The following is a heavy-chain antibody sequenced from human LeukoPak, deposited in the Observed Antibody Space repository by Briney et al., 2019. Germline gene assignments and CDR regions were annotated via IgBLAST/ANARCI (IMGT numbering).Heavy chain of an antibody. Sequence: SETLSLTCTVSGGSISGYYWSWVRQPAGKGLEWIGRIYTTGYSNYNPSLQSRVTVSVDTSKNQFSLRLTSVTAADTAVYYCARDRRYFDSSGFYSWFDPWGQGTLVTVSS. CDR1: GGSISGYY. J-gene: IGHJ5*02. CDR2: IYTTGYS. CDR3: ARDRRYFDSSGFYSWFDP. V-gene: IGHV4-4*07. D-gene: IGHD3-22*01.